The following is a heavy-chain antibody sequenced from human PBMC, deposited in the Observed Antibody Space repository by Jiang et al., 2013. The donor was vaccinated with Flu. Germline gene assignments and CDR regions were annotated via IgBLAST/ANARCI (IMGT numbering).Heavy chain of an antibody. CDR1: GYSFTNYW. J-gene: IGHJ3*02. CDR3: ARQAGYSAGIWDSFDI. D-gene: IGHD5-24*01. V-gene: IGHV5-51*01. Sequence: QLVESGAEVKKPGESLKISCKGSGYSFTNYWIGWVRQMPGKGLEWMGIIYPGDSDTRDSPSFEGQVTLSAGKSINTAYLQWSSLKASDTAMYYCARQAGYSAGIWDSFDIWGQGTMVTVSS. CDR2: IYPGDSDT.